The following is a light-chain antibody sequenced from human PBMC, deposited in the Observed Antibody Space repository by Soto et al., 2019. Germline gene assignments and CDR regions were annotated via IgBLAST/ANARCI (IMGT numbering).Light chain of an antibody. CDR2: GAS. V-gene: IGKV3-15*01. Sequence: EIVMTQSPATLSVSPGERATLSCRASQSVSSNLAWYQQKPGQAPRLLIYGASTRATGIPARFSGSGSVTDSTLTISSLQSEDFAVYYCQQYNNWPPTFGQGTKVEIK. CDR1: QSVSSN. CDR3: QQYNNWPPT. J-gene: IGKJ1*01.